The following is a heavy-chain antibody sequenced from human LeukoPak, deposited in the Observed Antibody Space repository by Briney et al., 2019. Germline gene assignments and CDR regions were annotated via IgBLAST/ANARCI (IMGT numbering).Heavy chain of an antibody. J-gene: IGHJ5*02. Sequence: SGGSMRLSCAASGFTFSSYAMHWVRQAPGKGRGYVSAISSNGGSTYYANSVKGRFTISRDNSKNTLYLQMGSLRAADMAVYYCYGGGSCGQGTLGTASS. CDR1: GFTFSSYA. D-gene: IGHD4-23*01. V-gene: IGHV3-64*01. CDR2: ISSNGGST. CDR3: YGGGS.